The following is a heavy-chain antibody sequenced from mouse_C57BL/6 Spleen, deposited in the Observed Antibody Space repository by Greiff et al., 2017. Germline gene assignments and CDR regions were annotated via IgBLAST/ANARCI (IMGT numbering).Heavy chain of an antibody. CDR2: ISSGSSTN. CDR3: ARDGYYGAMDY. V-gene: IGHV5-17*01. CDR1: GFTFSDYG. Sequence: EVQGVESGGGLVKPGGSLKLSCAASGFTFSDYGMHWVRQAPEKGLEWVAYISSGSSTNYYADTVKGRFTLARDNATNTLFLQMTSLRSEDTAMYYCARDGYYGAMDYWGQGTSVTVSS. D-gene: IGHD2-3*01. J-gene: IGHJ4*01.